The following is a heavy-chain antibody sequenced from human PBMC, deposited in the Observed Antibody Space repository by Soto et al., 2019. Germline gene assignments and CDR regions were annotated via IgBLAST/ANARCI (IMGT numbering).Heavy chain of an antibody. J-gene: IGHJ6*02. Sequence: PSATLSLTCTVSGGSISSGCYYWSWIRQHPGKGLGWIGYIYYSGSTYYNPSLKSRVNISVDTSKNQFSLKLSSVTAADTAVYYCAISSSSNYDYYYGMDVSGQGTTVTVAS. D-gene: IGHD6-13*01. CDR3: AISSSSNYDYYYGMDV. CDR2: IYYSGST. CDR1: GGSISSGCYY. V-gene: IGHV4-31*03.